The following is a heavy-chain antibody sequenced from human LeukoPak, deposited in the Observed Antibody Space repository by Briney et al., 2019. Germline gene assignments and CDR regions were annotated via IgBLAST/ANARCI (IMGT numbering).Heavy chain of an antibody. Sequence: SETLSLTCTVSGGSISSYYCSWIRQPAGKGLEWIGRIYTSGSTNYNPSLKSRVTMSVDTSKNQFSLKLSSVTAADTAVYYCARELWFGELSTPGDWGQGTLVTVSS. V-gene: IGHV4-4*07. D-gene: IGHD3-10*01. J-gene: IGHJ4*02. CDR3: ARELWFGELSTPGD. CDR2: IYTSGST. CDR1: GGSISSYY.